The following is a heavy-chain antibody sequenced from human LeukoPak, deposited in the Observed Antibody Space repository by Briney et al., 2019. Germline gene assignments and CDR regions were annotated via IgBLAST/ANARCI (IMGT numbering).Heavy chain of an antibody. V-gene: IGHV1-69*05. CDR2: IIPIFGTA. J-gene: IGHJ4*02. CDR3: ASGQGGDYVIYY. CDR1: GGTFSSYA. D-gene: IGHD4-17*01. Sequence: ASVKVSCKASGGTFSSYAISWVRQAPGQGLEWMGGIIPIFGTANYAQKFQGRVTITTDESTSTAYMELSSLGSEGTAVYYCASGQGGDYVIYYWGQGTLVTVSS.